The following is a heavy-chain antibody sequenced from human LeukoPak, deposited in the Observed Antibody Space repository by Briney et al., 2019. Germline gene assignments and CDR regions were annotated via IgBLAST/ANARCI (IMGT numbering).Heavy chain of an antibody. Sequence: PGRSLRLSCAASGFTFSSYAMHWVRQAPGKGLEWVAVISYDGSNKYYADSVKGRFTISRDNSKNTLYLQMNSLRAEDTAVYYCARGPVYYYYGMDVWGKGTTVTVSS. V-gene: IGHV3-30*04. J-gene: IGHJ6*04. CDR2: ISYDGSNK. CDR1: GFTFSSYA. CDR3: ARGPVYYYYGMDV.